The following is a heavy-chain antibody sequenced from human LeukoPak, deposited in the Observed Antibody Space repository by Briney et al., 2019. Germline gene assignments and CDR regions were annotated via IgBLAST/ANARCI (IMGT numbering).Heavy chain of an antibody. CDR2: ISSSSSTI. J-gene: IGHJ4*02. CDR1: GFTFSSYS. CDR3: ARDFSESVLVAAAGTSY. V-gene: IGHV3-48*04. Sequence: GGSLRLSCAASGFTFSSYSMNWVRQAPGKGLEWVSYISSSSSTIYYADSVKGRFTISRDNAKNSLYLQMNSLRAEDTAVYYCARDFSESVLVAAAGTSYWGQGTLVTVSS. D-gene: IGHD6-13*01.